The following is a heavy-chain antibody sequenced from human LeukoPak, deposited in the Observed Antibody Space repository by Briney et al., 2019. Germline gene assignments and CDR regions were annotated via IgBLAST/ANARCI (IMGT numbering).Heavy chain of an antibody. Sequence: PSETLSLTCTVSGGSISSYYWSWIRQPPGKGLEWIGCINYSGSTNYSPSLKSRVTISVDTSKNQFSLTLSSVTAADTAVYYCARYQKGGGAFDIWGQGAVVIVSS. CDR2: INYSGST. V-gene: IGHV4-59*01. CDR1: GGSISSYY. J-gene: IGHJ3*02. D-gene: IGHD2-2*01. CDR3: ARYQKGGGAFDI.